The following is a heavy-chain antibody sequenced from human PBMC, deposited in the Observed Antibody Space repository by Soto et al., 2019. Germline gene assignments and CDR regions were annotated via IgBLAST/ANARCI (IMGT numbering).Heavy chain of an antibody. J-gene: IGHJ4*02. D-gene: IGHD2-15*01. CDR3: AKDRARYCGGGSCYSIFDY. CDR2: ISYDGSNK. Sequence: QVQLVESGGGVVQPGRSLRLSCAASGFTFSSYGMHWVRQAPGTGLEWVAVISYDGSNKYYANSVKGRFTISRDNSKNTLYLQTNSLRAENTAVYYCAKDRARYCGGGSCYSIFDYWGQGTLVTVSS. CDR1: GFTFSSYG. V-gene: IGHV3-30*18.